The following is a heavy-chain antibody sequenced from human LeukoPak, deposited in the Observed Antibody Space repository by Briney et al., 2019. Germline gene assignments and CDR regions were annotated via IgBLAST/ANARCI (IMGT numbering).Heavy chain of an antibody. Sequence: PAGSLRLSCAASGFTFDNYAMHWVRQAPGQGMGWDSGISWNSGSIGYADSVKGRFTISRDNATNSLYLQMNRLRAEYAALYYCAKDTMVVMNAFDIWGQGTMVTVSS. D-gene: IGHD3-22*01. V-gene: IGHV3-9*01. J-gene: IGHJ3*02. CDR2: ISWNSGSI. CDR1: GFTFDNYA. CDR3: AKDTMVVMNAFDI.